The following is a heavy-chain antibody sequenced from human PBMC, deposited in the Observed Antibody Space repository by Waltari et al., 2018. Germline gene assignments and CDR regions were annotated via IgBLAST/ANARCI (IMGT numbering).Heavy chain of an antibody. D-gene: IGHD3-22*01. V-gene: IGHV3-49*03. J-gene: IGHJ4*02. CDR3: ARGVSGYSSYFDY. CDR1: GFIFGVYA. Sequence: EVQLVESGGGLVQPGRSLRLSCTASGFIFGVYARSWFRRAPGKGLEWVGFIRGTPYGGTTEYAASVKGRFIISRDDSKAIAHLQLSSLKTEDTAVYYCARGVSGYSSYFDYWGQGTLVTVSS. CDR2: IRGTPYGGTT.